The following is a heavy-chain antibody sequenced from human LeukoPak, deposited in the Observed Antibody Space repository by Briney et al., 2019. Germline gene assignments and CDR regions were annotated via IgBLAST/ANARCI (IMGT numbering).Heavy chain of an antibody. J-gene: IGHJ5*02. CDR3: AKGPSIAAAGTFDP. CDR1: GFTFSNFA. V-gene: IGHV3-23*01. Sequence: PGGSLRLSCAASGFTFSNFAMNWVRQAPGKGLEWVSAIRGSSDSTYYADSVTGRFTISRDNSKNTLYLQTNSLRAEDTAIYYCAKGPSIAAAGTFDPWGQGTLVTVSS. CDR2: IRGSSDST. D-gene: IGHD6-13*01.